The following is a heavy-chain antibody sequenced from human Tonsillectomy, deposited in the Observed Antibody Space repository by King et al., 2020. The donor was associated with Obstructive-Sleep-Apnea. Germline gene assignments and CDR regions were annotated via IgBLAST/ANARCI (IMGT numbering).Heavy chain of an antibody. J-gene: IGHJ4*02. D-gene: IGHD6-19*01. CDR2: IYLDYDK. Sequence: ITLKESGPTLVKPTQTLTLTCTFSGFSLSTSGVGVGWIRQAPGKALEWLALIYLDYDKRYSPSLKIRLTITKNTSENQVVLTMTNMEPLDTATYYCAHRSSGGPSGFDYWGQGTLVTVSS. CDR1: GFSLSTSGVG. V-gene: IGHV2-5*02. CDR3: AHRSSGGPSGFDY.